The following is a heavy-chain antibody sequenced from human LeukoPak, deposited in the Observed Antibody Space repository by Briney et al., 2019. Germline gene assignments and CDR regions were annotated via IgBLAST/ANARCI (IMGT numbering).Heavy chain of an antibody. Sequence: ASVKVSCKASGYTFTGYYMHWVRQAPGQGLEWMGWINPNSGVTNYAQKFQGRVTVTRDTSISTAYMELSRLRSDDTAVYYCAREGDSSGYYYGDWGQGTLVTVSS. CDR1: GYTFTGYY. D-gene: IGHD3-22*01. V-gene: IGHV1-2*02. CDR3: AREGDSSGYYYGD. J-gene: IGHJ4*02. CDR2: INPNSGVT.